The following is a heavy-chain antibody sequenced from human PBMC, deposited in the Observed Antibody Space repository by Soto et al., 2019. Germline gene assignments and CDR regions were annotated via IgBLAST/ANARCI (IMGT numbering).Heavy chain of an antibody. CDR3: SRGAWGGYGMDV. CDR2: ISSSSKDK. D-gene: IGHD3-16*01. Sequence: EVLLVASGGGLVKPGGSLTLSCATSGFTFDTYTIIWVRQAPGKGLEWVESISSSSKDKFYADSVKARFTISRDNAKTAVYLQMSSLGSGDTALYYCSRGAWGGYGMDVWGQGTTVTVSS. J-gene: IGHJ6*02. V-gene: IGHV3-21*01. CDR1: GFTFDTYT.